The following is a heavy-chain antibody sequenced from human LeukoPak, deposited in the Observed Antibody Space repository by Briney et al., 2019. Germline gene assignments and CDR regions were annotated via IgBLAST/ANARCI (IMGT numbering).Heavy chain of an antibody. V-gene: IGHV4-4*02. Sequence: SGTLSLTCAVSGGSISSSNWWSWVRQPPGKGLEWIGEIYHSGSTNYNPSLKSRVTMSVDKSKNQFSLNLSSVTSADTAVYYCARAPYGDYRYFDYWGRGTLVTVSS. D-gene: IGHD4-17*01. CDR1: GGSISSSNW. J-gene: IGHJ4*02. CDR2: IYHSGST. CDR3: ARAPYGDYRYFDY.